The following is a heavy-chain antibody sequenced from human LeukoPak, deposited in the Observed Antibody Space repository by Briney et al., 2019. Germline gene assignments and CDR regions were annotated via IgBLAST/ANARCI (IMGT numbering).Heavy chain of an antibody. CDR3: AKGWHSSSWLSAY. D-gene: IGHD6-13*01. Sequence: PGGSLRLSCAASGFSFSFSTSGMHWVRQAPGKGLEWVAFIRFDGSNKFYADSVKGRFTVSRDNSKNTMFLQMNSLRDEDTAVYFYAKGWHSSSWLSAYWGQGTLVTVSS. V-gene: IGHV3-30*02. J-gene: IGHJ4*02. CDR1: GFSFSFSTSG. CDR2: IRFDGSNK.